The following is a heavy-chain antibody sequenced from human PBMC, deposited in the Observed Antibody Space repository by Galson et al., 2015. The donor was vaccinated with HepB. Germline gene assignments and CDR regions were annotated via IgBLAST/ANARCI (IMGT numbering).Heavy chain of an antibody. Sequence: SLRLSCAASGFTFSNYNMNWVRQAPGKGPEWVSHISSSGSRKYYADSVKGRFTISRDNAKNSLNLQMNSLRAEDTAVYYCARETYDSSGYYFAGYYYMDVWGKGTTVTVSS. CDR3: ARETYDSSGYYFAGYYYMDV. D-gene: IGHD3-22*01. J-gene: IGHJ6*03. CDR2: ISSSGSRK. CDR1: GFTFSNYN. V-gene: IGHV3-11*01.